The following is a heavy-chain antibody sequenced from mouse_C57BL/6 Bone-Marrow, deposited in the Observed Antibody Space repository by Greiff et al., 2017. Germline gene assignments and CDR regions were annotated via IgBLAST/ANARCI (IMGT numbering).Heavy chain of an antibody. V-gene: IGHV1-63*01. CDR3: ARDRGDAMDY. Sequence: QVQLKESGAELVRPGPSVKMSCKASGYTFTNYWIGWAKQRPGHGLEWIGDIYPGGGYTNYNEKFKGKATLTADKSSSTAYMQFSSLTSEDSAIYYCARDRGDAMDYWGQGTSVTVSS. CDR1: GYTFTNYW. CDR2: IYPGGGYT. J-gene: IGHJ4*01.